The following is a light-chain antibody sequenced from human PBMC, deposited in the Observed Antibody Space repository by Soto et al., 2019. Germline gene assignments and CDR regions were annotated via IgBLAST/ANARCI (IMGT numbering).Light chain of an antibody. V-gene: IGKV1-5*03. CDR2: KAS. Sequence: DIQMTQSPSTLSASVGDRVTITCRASQSINNWLAWYQQKPGKAPKLFIFKASTLESGVPSRFSGSRSGTEFTLSISSLQPDDFAIYFCQQYESFPRTFGQGPKVEIK. J-gene: IGKJ1*01. CDR3: QQYESFPRT. CDR1: QSINNW.